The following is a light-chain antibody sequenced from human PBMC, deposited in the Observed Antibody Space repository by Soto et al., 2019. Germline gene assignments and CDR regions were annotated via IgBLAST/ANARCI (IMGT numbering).Light chain of an antibody. V-gene: IGKV1-5*01. CDR2: DAS. Sequence: DIQMTQSPSTLSASVGDRVTITCRASQSVSSWLAWYQQKPGKAPKVLIYDASSLKSGVPSRFSGSGSGTEFALTISNLQPDDFATYYCQQYNTYSTFGQGTTVEIK. CDR1: QSVSSW. J-gene: IGKJ1*01. CDR3: QQYNTYST.